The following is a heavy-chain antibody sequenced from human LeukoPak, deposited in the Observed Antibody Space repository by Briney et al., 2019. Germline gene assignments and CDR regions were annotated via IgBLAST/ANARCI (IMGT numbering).Heavy chain of an antibody. CDR3: ARHMLGYSSGSVQGFDY. CDR1: TYSFSSYW. D-gene: IGHD6-19*01. V-gene: IGHV5-51*01. Sequence: GESLKISCRGSTYSFSSYWIGWVRQLPGKGLEWMGIIYPADSDTRYSPSFEGQVTISADKSISTAYLQWSSLKASDTAMYYCARHMLGYSSGSVQGFDYWGQGTLVTVSS. J-gene: IGHJ4*02. CDR2: IYPADSDT.